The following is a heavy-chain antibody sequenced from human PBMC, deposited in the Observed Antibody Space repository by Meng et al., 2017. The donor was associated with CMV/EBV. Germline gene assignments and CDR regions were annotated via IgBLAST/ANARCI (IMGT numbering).Heavy chain of an antibody. CDR2: INHSGST. V-gene: IGHV4-34*01. CDR3: ARVGVGYDSAFDP. J-gene: IGHJ5*02. CDR1: GGSFSGYY. Sequence: SETLSLTCAVYGGSFSGYYWSWIRQPPGKGLEWIGEINHSGSTNYNPSLKSRVTISVDTSKNQFSLKLSSLTAADTAVYYCARVGVGYDSAFDPWGQGTLVTVSS. D-gene: IGHD3-16*01.